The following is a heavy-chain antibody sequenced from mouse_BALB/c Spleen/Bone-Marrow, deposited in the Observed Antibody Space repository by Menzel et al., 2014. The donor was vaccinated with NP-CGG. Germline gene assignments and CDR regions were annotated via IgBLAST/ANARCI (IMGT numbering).Heavy chain of an antibody. Sequence: QVQLKQSGAELARPGASVKMSCKASGYTFTSYTIHWVKQRPGQGLEWIGYINPSSDYTNYNQKLKDKATLTADKSSSTAYMQLSSLTSEDSAVYYCAREGLRAWFVYWGQGTLVTVSA. CDR3: AREGLRAWFVY. D-gene: IGHD2-4*01. V-gene: IGHV1-4*01. CDR2: INPSSDYT. CDR1: GYTFTSYT. J-gene: IGHJ3*01.